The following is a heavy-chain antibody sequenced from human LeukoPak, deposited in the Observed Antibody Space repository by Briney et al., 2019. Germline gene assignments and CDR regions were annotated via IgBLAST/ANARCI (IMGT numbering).Heavy chain of an antibody. D-gene: IGHD6-13*01. CDR1: GGTFSSYA. CDR2: ISAYNGNT. Sequence: RASVKVSCKASGGTFSSYAISWVRQAPGQGLEWMGWISAYNGNTNYAQKLQGRVTMTTDTSTSTAYMELRSLRSDDTAVYYCAREQPDGWFDPWGQGTLVTVSS. CDR3: AREQPDGWFDP. J-gene: IGHJ5*02. V-gene: IGHV1-18*01.